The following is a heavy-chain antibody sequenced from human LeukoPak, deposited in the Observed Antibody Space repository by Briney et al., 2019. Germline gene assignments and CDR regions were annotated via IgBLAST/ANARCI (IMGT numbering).Heavy chain of an antibody. V-gene: IGHV3-7*01. CDR3: ARVHMPGGMVRGVIITWYFDL. Sequence: GGSLRLSCAASGFTFSSYWMSWVRQAPGKGLEWVANIKQDVSEKYYVDSVKGRFTISRDNAKNSLYLQMNSLRAEDTAVYYCARVHMPGGMVRGVIITWYFDLWGRGTLVTVSS. D-gene: IGHD3-10*01. CDR2: IKQDVSEK. CDR1: GFTFSSYW. J-gene: IGHJ2*01.